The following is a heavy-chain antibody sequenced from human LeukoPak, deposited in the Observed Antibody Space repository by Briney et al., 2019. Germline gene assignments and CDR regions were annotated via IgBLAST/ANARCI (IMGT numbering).Heavy chain of an antibody. D-gene: IGHD3-16*01. CDR1: GGSFSGYY. CDR3: AREGGEQPVDY. Sequence: SETLSLTCAVYGGSFSGYYWSWIRQPPGKGLAWIGSIYYTGSTYYNPSLKSRVTISVDTSKNQFSLKLSSVTAADTAVYYCAREGGEQPVDYWGQGTLVTVSS. CDR2: IYYTGST. J-gene: IGHJ4*02. V-gene: IGHV4-34*01.